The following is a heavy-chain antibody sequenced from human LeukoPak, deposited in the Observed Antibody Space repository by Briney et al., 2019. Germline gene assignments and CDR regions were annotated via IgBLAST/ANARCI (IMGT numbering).Heavy chain of an antibody. Sequence: ASVKVSCKASGYTFTSYGISWVRQAPGQGLERMGWISAYNGNTNYAQKLQGRVTMTTDTSTSTAYMELRSLRSEDTAVYYCARGIPSADFFDYWGQGTLVTVSS. CDR1: GYTFTSYG. CDR2: ISAYNGNT. CDR3: ARGIPSADFFDY. V-gene: IGHV1-18*01. J-gene: IGHJ4*02. D-gene: IGHD2-21*01.